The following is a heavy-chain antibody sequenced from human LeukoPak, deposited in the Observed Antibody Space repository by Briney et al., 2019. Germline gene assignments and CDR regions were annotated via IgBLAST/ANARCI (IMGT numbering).Heavy chain of an antibody. CDR2: IYSGGST. D-gene: IGHD3-3*01. J-gene: IGHJ6*02. Sequence: GGSLRLSCAASGFTVSSNYMSWVRQAPGKGLEWVSVIYSGGSTYYADSVKGRFTISRDNSKNTLYLQMNSLRAEDTAVYYCAGDDFWSGHQFYYNYGMDVWGQGTTVTVSS. CDR1: GFTVSSNY. V-gene: IGHV3-53*01. CDR3: AGDDFWSGHQFYYNYGMDV.